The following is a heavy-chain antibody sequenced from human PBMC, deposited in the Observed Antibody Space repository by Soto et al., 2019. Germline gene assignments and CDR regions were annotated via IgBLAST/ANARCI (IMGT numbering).Heavy chain of an antibody. J-gene: IGHJ4*02. CDR3: AKLGSGYYTGLYFDY. CDR2: IKKDGSEN. V-gene: IGHV3-7*03. D-gene: IGHD3-3*01. Sequence: GGSLRLSCAASGFTFGDYWMSWVRQAPGKGLEWVAHIKKDGSENYYVDSVTGRFTVSRDNTKNPLYLQMNSLRAEDTAVYYCAKLGSGYYTGLYFDYWGQGTLVTVSS. CDR1: GFTFGDYW.